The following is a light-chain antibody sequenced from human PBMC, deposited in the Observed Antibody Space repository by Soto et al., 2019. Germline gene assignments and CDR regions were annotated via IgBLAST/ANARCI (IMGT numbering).Light chain of an antibody. V-gene: IGKV1-39*01. J-gene: IGKJ1*01. CDR1: QSISSY. Sequence: DMQMTRSPSSLSASVGDRVTITCRASQSISSYLTWYQQKPGKAPTLLIYDASSLPSGVPSRFSGSISGTDFTLTISSLQTEDFATYYCQQSYSTPGTFGQGTKVDIK. CDR2: DAS. CDR3: QQSYSTPGT.